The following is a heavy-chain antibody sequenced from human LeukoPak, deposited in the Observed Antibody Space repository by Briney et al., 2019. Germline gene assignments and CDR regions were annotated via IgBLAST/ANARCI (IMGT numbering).Heavy chain of an antibody. CDR1: GGSITSSTYY. Sequence: SETLSLTCTVSGGSITSSTYYWAWIRQPPGKGLEWIGEINHSGSTNYNPSLKSRVTISVDTSKNQFSLKLSSVTAADTAVYYCARGDFWSGYVLLFDYWGQGTLVTVSS. CDR3: ARGDFWSGYVLLFDY. J-gene: IGHJ4*02. CDR2: INHSGST. V-gene: IGHV4-39*07. D-gene: IGHD3-3*01.